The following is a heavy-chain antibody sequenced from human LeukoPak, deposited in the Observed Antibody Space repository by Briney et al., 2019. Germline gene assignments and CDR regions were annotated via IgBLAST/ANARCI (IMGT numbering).Heavy chain of an antibody. D-gene: IGHD1-26*01. CDR1: GFTFSSYG. CDR2: IRYDGSNK. V-gene: IGHV3-30*02. J-gene: IGHJ3*02. CDR3: AKPGGLVGPKGGAFDI. Sequence: GGSLRLSCAASGFTFSSYGMHWVRQAPGKGLEWVAFIRYDGSNKYYADSVKGRFTISRDNSKNTLYLQMNSLRAEDTAVYYCAKPGGLVGPKGGAFDIWGQGTMVTVSS.